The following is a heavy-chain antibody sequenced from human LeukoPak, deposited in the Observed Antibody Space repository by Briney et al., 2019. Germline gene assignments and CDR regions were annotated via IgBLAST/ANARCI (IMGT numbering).Heavy chain of an antibody. D-gene: IGHD2-15*01. Sequence: GGSLRLSCAASGFTFSSYWMSWVRQAPGKGLEWVASIKQDGSEKYYVDSVKGRFTISRDNSKNTLYLQMNSLRAEDTAVYYCARGRFCSSGSCYFDLGGQGALVTVSS. V-gene: IGHV3-7*02. CDR3: ARGRFCSSGSCYFDL. CDR1: GFTFSSYW. J-gene: IGHJ4*02. CDR2: IKQDGSEK.